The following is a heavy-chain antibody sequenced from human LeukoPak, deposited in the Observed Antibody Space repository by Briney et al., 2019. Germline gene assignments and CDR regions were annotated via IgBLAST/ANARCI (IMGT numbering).Heavy chain of an antibody. CDR1: GYSISSGYY. Sequence: SETLSLTCTISGYSISSGYYWGWIRQPPGKGLEWIGSIYHSGSTYYNPSLKSRVTISLDTSENQFSLKLSSVTAADTAVYYCARDLYSSGWGYFDYWGQGTLVTVSS. V-gene: IGHV4-38-2*02. CDR2: IYHSGST. D-gene: IGHD6-19*01. CDR3: ARDLYSSGWGYFDY. J-gene: IGHJ4*02.